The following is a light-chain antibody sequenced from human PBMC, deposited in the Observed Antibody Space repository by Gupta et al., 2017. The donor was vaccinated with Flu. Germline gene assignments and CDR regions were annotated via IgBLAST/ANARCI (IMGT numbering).Light chain of an antibody. Sequence: SPSTMSASVGDTVTSPCRDSKSISVWLAWEQQKPEQAPKLMIYMASKVEGGVTSRFSGSGEGKEFTLTSSSRQQDDCENYYCQHYHSYWTFGQGTKVEIK. CDR2: MAS. CDR1: KSISVW. CDR3: QHYHSYWT. V-gene: IGKV1-5*03. J-gene: IGKJ1*01.